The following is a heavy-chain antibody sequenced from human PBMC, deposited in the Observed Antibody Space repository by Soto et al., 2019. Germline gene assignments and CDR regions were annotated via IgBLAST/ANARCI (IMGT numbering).Heavy chain of an antibody. D-gene: IGHD2-21*02. J-gene: IGHJ4*02. V-gene: IGHV5-51*01. CDR2: IYPGDSDT. CDR3: ARRRCGGDCSTPLDS. CDR1: GYSFTNYW. Sequence: GESLKISCKGSGYSFTNYWIGWVRQMPGKGPEWMGIIYPGDSDTRYSPSFQGQVTISADKSSSTAYLQWSSLKASDTAIYYCARRRCGGDCSTPLDSWGQGTMVTVSS.